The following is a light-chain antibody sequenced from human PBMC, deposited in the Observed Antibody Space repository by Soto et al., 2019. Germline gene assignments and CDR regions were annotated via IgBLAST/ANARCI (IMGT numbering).Light chain of an antibody. Sequence: DIQMTQTPSAMSASVGDRFTITCRASEAIANFLAWFQQEPGKVPKRLIYEASKLQSGVPSRFSGSGSGTEFTLTISSLQPEDFATYYCLQHNTYPYTFGQGTTVDIK. V-gene: IGKV1-17*03. CDR2: EAS. CDR3: LQHNTYPYT. J-gene: IGKJ2*01. CDR1: EAIANF.